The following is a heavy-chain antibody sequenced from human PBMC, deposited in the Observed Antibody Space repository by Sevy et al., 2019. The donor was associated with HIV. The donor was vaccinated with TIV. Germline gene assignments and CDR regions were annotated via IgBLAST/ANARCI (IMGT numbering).Heavy chain of an antibody. Sequence: SETLSLTCTVSGGSISSGGYYWSWIRQHPGKGLEWIGYIYYSGSTYYNPSLKSRVTISVNTSKNQFSLKLSSVTAADTAVYYCARVVGDGYNLYYFDYWGQGTLVTVSS. D-gene: IGHD1-26*01. J-gene: IGHJ4*02. CDR2: IYYSGST. CDR1: GGSISSGGYY. CDR3: ARVVGDGYNLYYFDY. V-gene: IGHV4-31*03.